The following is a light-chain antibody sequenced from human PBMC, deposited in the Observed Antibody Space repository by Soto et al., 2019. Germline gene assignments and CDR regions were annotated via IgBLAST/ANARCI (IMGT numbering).Light chain of an antibody. CDR3: QHYDNRPS. V-gene: IGKV1-33*01. CDR2: DAS. CDR1: QDISNY. Sequence: DIQMTQSPSSLSASVGDRVTITCQASQDISNYLNWYQQKPGKAPKLLIYDASNLETGVPSRFSGSGSGTDFTFTISSLQPEDIATYYCQHYDNRPSFGGGTKVEIK. J-gene: IGKJ4*01.